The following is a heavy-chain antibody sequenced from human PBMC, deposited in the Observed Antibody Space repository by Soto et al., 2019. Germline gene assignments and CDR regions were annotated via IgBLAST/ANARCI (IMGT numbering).Heavy chain of an antibody. CDR3: ARVRCFNGLCHTADYGMDV. CDR1: GDVFRSYG. J-gene: IGHJ6*02. V-gene: IGHV1-69*01. CDR2: IIPISGTT. Sequence: QVQLVQSGAEVKKPGSSVKVSCKASGDVFRSYGINWVRQAPGQGLEWMGGIIPISGTTNYAQKFQGRVAITADESTYTVYMELSRLRSEDTAVYFCARVRCFNGLCHTADYGMDVWGQGTTVTVSS. D-gene: IGHD2-8*01.